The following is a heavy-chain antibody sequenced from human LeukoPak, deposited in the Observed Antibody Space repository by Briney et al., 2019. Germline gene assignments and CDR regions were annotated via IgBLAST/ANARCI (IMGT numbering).Heavy chain of an antibody. J-gene: IGHJ3*02. V-gene: IGHV4-34*01. CDR2: INHSGST. D-gene: IGHD2-21*02. Sequence: SETLSLTCAVHGGSFSGYYWSWIRQPPGKGLEWIGEINHSGSTNYNPSLKSRVTISVDTSKNQFSLKLSSVTAADTAVYYCARSRVVVTAIPGAFDIWGQGTMVTVSS. CDR3: ARSRVVVTAIPGAFDI. CDR1: GGSFSGYY.